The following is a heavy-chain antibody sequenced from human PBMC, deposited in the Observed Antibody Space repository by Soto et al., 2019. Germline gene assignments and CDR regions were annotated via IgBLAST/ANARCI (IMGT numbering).Heavy chain of an antibody. D-gene: IGHD2-15*01. J-gene: IGHJ6*03. Sequence: SETLSLTCTVSGGSISSGGYYWSWIRQHPGKGLEWIGYIYYSGSTYYNPSLKSRVTISVDTSKNQFSLKLSSVTAADTAVYYCARARYFSGGRCYPSPYYYYYSMDVWGKGTTVTVSS. CDR1: GGSISSGGYY. CDR3: ARARYFSGGRCYPSPYYYYYSMDV. CDR2: IYYSGST. V-gene: IGHV4-31*03.